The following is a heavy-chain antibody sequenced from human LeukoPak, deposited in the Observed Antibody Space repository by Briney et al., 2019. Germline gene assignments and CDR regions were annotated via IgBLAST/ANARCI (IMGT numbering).Heavy chain of an antibody. CDR3: ARLVVPAARRSYWYFDL. D-gene: IGHD2-2*01. CDR2: LNHSGST. Sequence: PSETLSLTCAVYGGSFSGYYWSWIRQPPGKGLEWIGELNHSGSTNYNPSLKSRVTISVDTSKNQFSLKLSSVTAADTAVYYCARLVVPAARRSYWYFDLWGRGTLVTVSS. CDR1: GGSFSGYY. J-gene: IGHJ2*01. V-gene: IGHV4-34*01.